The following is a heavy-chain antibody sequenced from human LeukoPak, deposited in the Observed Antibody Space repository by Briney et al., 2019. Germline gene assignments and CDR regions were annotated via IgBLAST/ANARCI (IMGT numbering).Heavy chain of an antibody. CDR1: GGTFSSYA. V-gene: IGHV1-69*13. Sequence: SVKVSCKASGGTFSSYAISWVRQAPGQGLEWMGGIIPIFGTANYAQKFQGRVTITADESTSTAYMELSSLRSEGTAVYYCARVSPGGSSWYGGDYWGQGTLVTVSS. D-gene: IGHD6-13*01. CDR2: IIPIFGTA. CDR3: ARVSPGGSSWYGGDY. J-gene: IGHJ4*02.